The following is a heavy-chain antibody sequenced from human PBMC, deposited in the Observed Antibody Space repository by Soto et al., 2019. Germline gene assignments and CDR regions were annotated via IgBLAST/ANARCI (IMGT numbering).Heavy chain of an antibody. CDR1: GGSISSGGYY. CDR2: IYYSGST. Sequence: PSETLSLTCTVSGGSISSGGYYWSWIRQHPGKGLEWIGYIYYSGSTYYNPSLKSRVTISVDTSKNQFSLKLSSVTAADTAVYYCASDKYSSSPGGFDYWGQGTLVTVS. D-gene: IGHD6-6*01. CDR3: ASDKYSSSPGGFDY. V-gene: IGHV4-31*03. J-gene: IGHJ4*02.